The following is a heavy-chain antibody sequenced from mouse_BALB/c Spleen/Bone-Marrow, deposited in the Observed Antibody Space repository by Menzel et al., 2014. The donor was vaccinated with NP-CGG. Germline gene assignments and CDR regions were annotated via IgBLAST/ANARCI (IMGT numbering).Heavy chain of an antibody. CDR3: ARDRNNDTNWYFDV. CDR1: GFTFTDYY. J-gene: IGHJ1*01. V-gene: IGHV7-3*02. CDR2: IRNKAKGYTT. D-gene: IGHD2-12*01. Sequence: EVMLVESGGGLVQPGGSLRLSCATSGFTFTDYYMSWVRQPPGKALEWLGFIRNKAKGYTTEYIPSVKGRFTISRDSSQSILYLQMNTLRAEDSATYYCARDRNNDTNWYFDVWGAGTTVTVSS.